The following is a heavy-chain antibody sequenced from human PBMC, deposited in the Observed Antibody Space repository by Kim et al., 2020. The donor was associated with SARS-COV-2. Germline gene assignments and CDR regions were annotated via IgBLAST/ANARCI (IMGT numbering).Heavy chain of an antibody. CDR3: VRERMGGAFDM. J-gene: IGHJ3*02. D-gene: IGHD3-16*01. V-gene: IGHV3-48*02. Sequence: YDAGSVEVRFTNSRDNAKNSLFLQMNSLRDEDTALYYCVRERMGGAFDMWGQGTIVTVAS.